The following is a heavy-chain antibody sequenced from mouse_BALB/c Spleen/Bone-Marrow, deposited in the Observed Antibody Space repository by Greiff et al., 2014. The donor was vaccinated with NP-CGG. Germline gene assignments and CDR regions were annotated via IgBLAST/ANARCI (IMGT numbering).Heavy chain of an antibody. J-gene: IGHJ2*01. CDR3: TRDMGGILFDS. D-gene: IGHD4-1*01. V-gene: IGHV7-3*02. CDR1: GFTFIDYY. Sequence: EVKLMESGGGLVQPGGSLRLSCVTSGFTFIDYYMNWVRQPPGKALEWVGFIRNKAYGYTTEYSASVKGRFTISRGNSQSILYLQMNTLRAEDSATYYCTRDMGGILFDSWGQGTTLTVSS. CDR2: IRNKAYGYTT.